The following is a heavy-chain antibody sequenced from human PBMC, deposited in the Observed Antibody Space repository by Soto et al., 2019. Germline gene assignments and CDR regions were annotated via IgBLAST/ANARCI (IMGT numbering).Heavy chain of an antibody. CDR2: VSGSGGGT. V-gene: IGHV3-23*01. J-gene: IGHJ4*02. CDR1: GFTFSTYA. Sequence: GGSLRLSCAASGFTFSTYAMSWVRQAPGKGLEWVSSVSGSGGGTYYADSAKGRFTISRDNSKNTLYLQMNSLRAEDTAVYYCAKTPDPFGVVTHFDYWGQGTLVTVSS. CDR3: AKTPDPFGVVTHFDY. D-gene: IGHD3-3*01.